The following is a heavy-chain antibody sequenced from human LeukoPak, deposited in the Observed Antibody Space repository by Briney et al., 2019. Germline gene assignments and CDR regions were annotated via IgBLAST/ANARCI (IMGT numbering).Heavy chain of an antibody. J-gene: IGHJ4*02. Sequence: ASVKVSCKASGYTFTSYVMHWVRQAPGQRLEWMGWINAGNGNTKYSQKFQGRVTITRDTSASTAYMELSSLRSEDTAVYYCASPLRFVYDILTGLYYWGQGTLVTVSS. CDR1: GYTFTSYV. D-gene: IGHD3-9*01. CDR2: INAGNGNT. CDR3: ASPLRFVYDILTGLYY. V-gene: IGHV1-3*01.